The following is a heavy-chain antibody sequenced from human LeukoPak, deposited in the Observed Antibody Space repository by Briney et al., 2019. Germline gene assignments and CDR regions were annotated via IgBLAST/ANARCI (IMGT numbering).Heavy chain of an antibody. CDR3: ARAPERWYSYGSYTYHYMDV. CDR2: ISYSGST. D-gene: IGHD3-10*01. CDR1: GGSISSYY. V-gene: IGHV4-59*01. Sequence: SETLSLTCTFSGGSISSYYWSWIRQPPGKGLEWIGSISYSGSTNYNPSLESRVTISVDTSKNQISLKLSSVTAADTAIYYCARAPERWYSYGSYTYHYMDVWGRGTTVTVSS. J-gene: IGHJ6*03.